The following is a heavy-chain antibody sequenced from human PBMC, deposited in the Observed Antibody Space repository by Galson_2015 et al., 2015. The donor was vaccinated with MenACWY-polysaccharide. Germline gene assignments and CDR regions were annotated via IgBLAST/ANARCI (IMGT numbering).Heavy chain of an antibody. Sequence: SLRLSCAASGFAFSGYSLNWVRQTPGKGLEWVSYISVSSSAIYYADSVKGRFTISRDNAKKSLYLQMNSLRDEDTAVYYCALYNWNDKGGALDIWGRGTMVTVSS. J-gene: IGHJ3*02. D-gene: IGHD1-1*01. V-gene: IGHV3-48*02. CDR1: GFAFSGYS. CDR3: ALYNWNDKGGALDI. CDR2: ISVSSSAI.